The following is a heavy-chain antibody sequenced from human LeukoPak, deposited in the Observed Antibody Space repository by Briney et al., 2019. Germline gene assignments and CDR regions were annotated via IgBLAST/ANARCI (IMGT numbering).Heavy chain of an antibody. V-gene: IGHV3-73*01. CDR3: TVSHDYGDH. Sequence: QPGGSLRLSCAASGFTFSGSAIPWVRQASGKGLEWVGRIRSRANNYATAYAASVKGRFTISRDDSNKTAFLQMSSLRTEDTAVYYCTVSHDYGDHWGQGTLVTVSS. D-gene: IGHD4-17*01. CDR1: GFTFSGSA. J-gene: IGHJ4*02. CDR2: IRSRANNYAT.